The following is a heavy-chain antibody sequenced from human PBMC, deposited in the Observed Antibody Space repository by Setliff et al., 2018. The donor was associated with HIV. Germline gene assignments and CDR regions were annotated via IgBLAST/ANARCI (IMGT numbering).Heavy chain of an antibody. CDR3: ASLDGSESPYIYYYYMDV. V-gene: IGHV4-39*01. J-gene: IGHJ6*03. D-gene: IGHD3-10*01. CDR1: GGPFSSSSYY. CDR2: LRPSGNT. Sequence: TSETLSLTCTVSGGPFSSSSYYWGWIRQPPGKGLEWIGSLRPSGNTYYNPSLKSRVTISVDTSKNQFSLNLSSVTAADTAVYYCASLDGSESPYIYYYYMDVWGKGTAVTVSS.